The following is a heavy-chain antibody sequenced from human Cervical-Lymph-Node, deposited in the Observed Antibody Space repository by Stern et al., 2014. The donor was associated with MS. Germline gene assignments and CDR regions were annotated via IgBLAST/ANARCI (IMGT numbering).Heavy chain of an antibody. CDR1: GGTFSCNA. V-gene: IGHV1-69*01. D-gene: IGHD5-18*01. J-gene: IGHJ5*01. CDR3: ARERGNSYGFGS. Sequence: VQLLQSGADVKVQGSSVTVTCKASGGTFSCNAISWLGQAPVHGLESMGGIVPLFAKASYAPNFPGRLTITADDFVTTAYIDLSSLRSDDTAVYYCARERGNSYGFGSWGHGTLVTVSS. CDR2: IVPLFAKA.